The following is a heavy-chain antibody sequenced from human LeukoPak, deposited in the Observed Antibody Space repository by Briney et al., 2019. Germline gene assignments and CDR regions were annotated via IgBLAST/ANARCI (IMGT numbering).Heavy chain of an antibody. V-gene: IGHV3-64D*06. J-gene: IGHJ4*02. D-gene: IGHD1-1*01. Sequence: SGGSLRLSCSASGFILRSHAMHWVRQAPGKGLEYVSRISVNGGSTYYADSVKGRFTISRDNSKNTLYLQMSSLRAVDTAVYYCVKDNEAGGSPFDRWGQGTLVTVSS. CDR2: ISVNGGST. CDR3: VKDNEAGGSPFDR. CDR1: GFILRSHA.